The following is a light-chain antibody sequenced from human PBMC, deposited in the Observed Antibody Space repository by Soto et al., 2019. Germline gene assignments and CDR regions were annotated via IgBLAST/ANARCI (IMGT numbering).Light chain of an antibody. CDR3: QQYNSYS. J-gene: IGKJ1*01. Sequence: DIQMTPSPSSLSASVVDRVTITCRASQTITTWMAWYQQKPGKAPKLLVYDASTLQSGVATRFSGSGSGTEFTLTISSLQPDDFATYYCQQYNSYSFGQGTKVDIK. CDR2: DAS. V-gene: IGKV1-5*01. CDR1: QTITTW.